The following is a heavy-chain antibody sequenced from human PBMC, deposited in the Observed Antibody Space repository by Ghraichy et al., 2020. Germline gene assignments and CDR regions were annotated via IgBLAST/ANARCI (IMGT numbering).Heavy chain of an antibody. V-gene: IGHV1-69*13. CDR3: ARDRGVTTFYYYYYMDV. CDR2: IIPIFGTA. Sequence: SVKVSCKASGGTFSSYAISWVRQAPGQGLEWMGGIIPIFGTANYAQKFQGRVTITADESTSTAYMELSSLRSEDTAVYYCARDRGVTTFYYYYYMDVWGKGTTVTVSS. CDR1: GGTFSSYA. D-gene: IGHD4-11*01. J-gene: IGHJ6*03.